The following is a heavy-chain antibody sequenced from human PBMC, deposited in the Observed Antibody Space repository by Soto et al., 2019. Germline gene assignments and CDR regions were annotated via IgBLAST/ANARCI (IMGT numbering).Heavy chain of an antibody. CDR3: ARHGFYGDYSSNYFDP. CDR2: IYPSDSTT. CDR1: GYSFTNYW. J-gene: IGHJ5*02. Sequence: HGESLKISFKGSGYSFTNYWIAWVRQMPGKGLEYMGIIYPSDSTTRYSPSFQGQVTISADKSISTAYLQWNSLKASDTAMYYCARHGFYGDYSSNYFDPWGQGTLVTVSS. V-gene: IGHV5-51*01. D-gene: IGHD4-17*01.